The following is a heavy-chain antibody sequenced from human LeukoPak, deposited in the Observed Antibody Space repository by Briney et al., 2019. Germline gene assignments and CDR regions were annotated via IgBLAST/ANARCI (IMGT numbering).Heavy chain of an antibody. J-gene: IGHJ4*02. V-gene: IGHV1-18*01. CDR1: GYTFTSYG. D-gene: IGHD6-19*01. CDR2: ISAYNGNT. Sequence: ASVEVSCKASGYTFTSYGISWVRQAPGQGLEWMGWISAYNGNTNYAQKLQGRVTMTTDTSTSTAYMELRSLRSDDTAVYYCARDRVHSSGWHGGDYWGQGTLVTVSS. CDR3: ARDRVHSSGWHGGDY.